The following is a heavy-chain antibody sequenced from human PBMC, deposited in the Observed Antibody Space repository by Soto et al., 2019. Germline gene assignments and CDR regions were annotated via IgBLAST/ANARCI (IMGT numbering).Heavy chain of an antibody. CDR2: LSYLGTT. CDR1: NDSIRSGTYY. V-gene: IGHV4-39*07. CDR3: ARVRWLSEYDILTGYYIFDQ. J-gene: IGHJ4*02. Sequence: XETLSLTCTVSNDSIRSGTYYWAWIRQPPGRGLEWMGSLSYLGTTDYNPSLKSRVTISKDASKNQFSLKLTSVTAADTAVYYCARVRWLSEYDILTGYYIFDQWGRGTLVTVSS. D-gene: IGHD3-9*01.